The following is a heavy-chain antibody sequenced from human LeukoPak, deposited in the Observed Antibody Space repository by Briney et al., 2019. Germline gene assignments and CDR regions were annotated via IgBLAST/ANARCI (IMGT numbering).Heavy chain of an antibody. CDR3: ARERRWMRDAFDI. V-gene: IGHV1-69*01. CDR1: GGTFSSYA. Sequence: SVKVSCKASGGTFSSYAISWVRQAPGQGLEWMGGIIPIFGTANYAQKFQGRVTITADESTSTAYMELSSLRSEDTAVYYCARERRWMRDAFDIWGQGTMVTVSS. J-gene: IGHJ3*02. D-gene: IGHD4-23*01. CDR2: IIPIFGTA.